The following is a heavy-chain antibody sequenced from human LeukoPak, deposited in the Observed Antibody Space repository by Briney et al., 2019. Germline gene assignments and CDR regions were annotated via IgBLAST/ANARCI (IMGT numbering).Heavy chain of an antibody. CDR3: ASESLDSLDY. Sequence: PGGSLRLSCAASGFTFSSYGMHWVRQAPGKGLEWVAFIRYDESNKYYADSVKGRFTISRDNSKNTLYLQMNGLRAEDTAVYYCASESLDSLDYWGQGIVVTVSS. J-gene: IGHJ4*02. CDR1: GFTFSSYG. D-gene: IGHD3-22*01. V-gene: IGHV3-30*02. CDR2: IRYDESNK.